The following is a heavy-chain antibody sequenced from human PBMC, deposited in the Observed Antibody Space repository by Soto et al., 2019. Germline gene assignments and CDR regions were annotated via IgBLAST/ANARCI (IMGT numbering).Heavy chain of an antibody. Sequence: PGGSLRLSCAASGFTFSSYSMNWVRQAPGKGLEWVSSISSSSSYIYYADSVKGRFTISRDNAKNSLYLQMNSLRAEDTAVYYCARGVRGYCSGGSCSGGDYWGQGTLVTVSS. V-gene: IGHV3-21*01. CDR1: GFTFSSYS. CDR2: ISSSSSYI. CDR3: ARGVRGYCSGGSCSGGDY. J-gene: IGHJ4*02. D-gene: IGHD2-15*01.